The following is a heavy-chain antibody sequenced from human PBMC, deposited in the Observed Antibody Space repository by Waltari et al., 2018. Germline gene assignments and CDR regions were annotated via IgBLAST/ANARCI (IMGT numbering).Heavy chain of an antibody. CDR3: AKDMDSSSWYYFDY. D-gene: IGHD6-13*01. J-gene: IGHJ4*02. Sequence: EVQLVESGGVVVQPGGSRRLSCAASGFPFEDYAMPWVRQAPGKGLEWVSLISWDGGSTYYADSVKGRFTISRDNSKNSLYLQMNSLRAEDTALYYCAKDMDSSSWYYFDYWGQGTLVTVSS. CDR2: ISWDGGST. V-gene: IGHV3-43D*03. CDR1: GFPFEDYA.